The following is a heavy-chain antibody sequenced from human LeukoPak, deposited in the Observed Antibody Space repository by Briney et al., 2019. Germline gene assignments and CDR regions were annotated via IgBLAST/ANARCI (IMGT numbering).Heavy chain of an antibody. CDR1: GFTFSSYA. CDR2: ISGSGGST. D-gene: IGHD5-18*01. V-gene: IGHV3-23*01. Sequence: GGSLRLSCAASGFTFSSYAMSWVRQAPGKGLEWVSAISGSGGSTYYADSVKGRFTISRDNSKNALYLQMNSLGAEDTAVYCCAKRVPITAMENWGQGTLVTVSS. J-gene: IGHJ4*02. CDR3: AKRVPITAMEN.